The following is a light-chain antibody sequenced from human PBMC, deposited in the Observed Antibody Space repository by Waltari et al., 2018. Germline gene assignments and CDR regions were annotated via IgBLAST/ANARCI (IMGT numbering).Light chain of an antibody. CDR3: QQCYDLPRT. V-gene: IGKV4-1*01. CDR2: WAS. CDR1: QSLLHSSNNKNY. J-gene: IGKJ4*02. Sequence: DIVMTQSPDSLAVSPGERVTVNCKSSQSLLHSSNNKNYLAWYQRKPGQAPKLLIYWASTRESGVPDRFSGSGSGTEFTLTISGLQAEEVAVYYCQQCYDLPRTFGGGTKVEIK.